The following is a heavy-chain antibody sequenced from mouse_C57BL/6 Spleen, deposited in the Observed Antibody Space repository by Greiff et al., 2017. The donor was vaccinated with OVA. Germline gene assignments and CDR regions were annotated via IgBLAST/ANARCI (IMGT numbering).Heavy chain of an antibody. CDR2: ISDGGSYT. CDR3: ARGRIVHDFDD. CDR1: GFTFSSYA. D-gene: IGHD2-12*01. V-gene: IGHV5-4*01. J-gene: IGHJ2*01. Sequence: EVQLVESGGGLVKPGGSLKLSCAASGFTFSSYAMSWVRQTPEKRLEWVATISDGGSYTYYPANVKGRFTISRDNAKNNLYLQMSHLKSEDTAMYYCARGRIVHDFDDWGQGTTLTVAS.